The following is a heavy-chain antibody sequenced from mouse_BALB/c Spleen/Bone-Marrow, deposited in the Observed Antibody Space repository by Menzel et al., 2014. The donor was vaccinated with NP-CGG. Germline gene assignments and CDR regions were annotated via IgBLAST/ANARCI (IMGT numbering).Heavy chain of an antibody. D-gene: IGHD3-2*01. CDR3: ATARATWFAY. CDR2: ILPGSGST. J-gene: IGHJ3*01. V-gene: IGHV1-9*01. CDR1: GYTFSSYW. Sequence: VKVVESGAEPMKPGASVKISCKATGYTFSSYWIEWVKQRPGHGLEWIGEILPGSGSTNYNEKFKGKATFTADTSSNTAYVQLSSLTSEDSAVYYCATARATWFAYWGQGTLVTVSA.